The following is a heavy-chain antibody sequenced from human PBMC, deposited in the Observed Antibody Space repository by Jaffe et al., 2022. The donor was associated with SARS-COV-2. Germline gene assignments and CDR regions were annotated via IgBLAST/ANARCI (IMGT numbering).Heavy chain of an antibody. J-gene: IGHJ4*02. D-gene: IGHD2-15*01. V-gene: IGHV3-33*08. CDR2: IWHDGSKK. CDR1: GFTFSTNG. CDR3: ARDVWGCSGGSCYKKLDY. Sequence: QVQLVESGGGVVQPGRSLRLSCVASGFTFSTNGIHWVRQAPGKGLEWVAVIWHDGSKKYYADSVKGRFTLSRDNSKNTVWLQMISLGAEDTAVYYCARDVWGCSGGSCYKKLDYWGQGTLVTVSS.